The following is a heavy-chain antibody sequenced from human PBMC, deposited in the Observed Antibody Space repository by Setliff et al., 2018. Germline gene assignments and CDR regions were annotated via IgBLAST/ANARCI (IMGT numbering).Heavy chain of an antibody. CDR1: GASISSYY. CDR2: IYSSGNI. D-gene: IGHD2-2*01. J-gene: IGHJ5*02. Sequence: SETLSLTCTVSGASISSYYWSWIRQPPGEGLEWIGYIYSSGNIKYNPSLKSRVTISLDTSKNQFSLKPSSVTAADTAVYYCARDGPHCVTSSCPGAWFDPWGQGILVTVSS. V-gene: IGHV4-4*09. CDR3: ARDGPHCVTSSCPGAWFDP.